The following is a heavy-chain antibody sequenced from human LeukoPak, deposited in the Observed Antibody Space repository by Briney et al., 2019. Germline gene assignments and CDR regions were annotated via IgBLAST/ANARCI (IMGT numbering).Heavy chain of an antibody. CDR3: ARESRDPYYFDY. V-gene: IGHV2-26*01. Sequence: SGPVLVKPTETLTLTCTVSGFSLSNARMGVSWIRQPPGKALEWLAHIFLNDEKSYSTSLKSTLTISKDTSKSQVVLTMTNMDPVDTATYYCARESRDPYYFDYWGQGTLVTVSS. CDR2: IFLNDEK. CDR1: GFSLSNARMG. J-gene: IGHJ4*02.